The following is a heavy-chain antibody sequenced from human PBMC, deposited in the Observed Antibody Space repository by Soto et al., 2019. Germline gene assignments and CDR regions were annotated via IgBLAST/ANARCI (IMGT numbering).Heavy chain of an antibody. Sequence: EVQLLESGGGLVQPGGSLSLSCAASAFTFNNYAMSWVRQAPGKGLEWVSGIGGSGRTTYYADSVKGRFTISRDNTNNTLILQMNSLRAEDTAVYYCAKSRYSDSSGDFYDYWGQGTLVTVSP. V-gene: IGHV3-23*01. CDR2: IGGSGRTT. CDR1: AFTFNNYA. D-gene: IGHD3-22*01. CDR3: AKSRYSDSSGDFYDY. J-gene: IGHJ4*02.